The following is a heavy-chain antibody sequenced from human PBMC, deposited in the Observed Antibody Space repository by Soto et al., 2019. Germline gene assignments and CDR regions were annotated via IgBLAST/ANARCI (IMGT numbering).Heavy chain of an antibody. V-gene: IGHV5-51*01. CDR3: ARDTYYYGSGSDDAFDI. D-gene: IGHD3-10*01. J-gene: IGHJ3*02. CDR2: IYPGDSDT. CDR1: GYSFTSYW. Sequence: GESLKISCKGSGYSFTSYWIGWVRQIPGKGLEWMGSIYPGDSDTRYSPSFQGQVTISAEKSISTAYLQWSSLKASDTAMYYCARDTYYYGSGSDDAFDIWGQGTMVTVSS.